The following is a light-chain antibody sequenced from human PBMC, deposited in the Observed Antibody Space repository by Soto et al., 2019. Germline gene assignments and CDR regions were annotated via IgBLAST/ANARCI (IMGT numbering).Light chain of an antibody. J-gene: IGKJ5*01. V-gene: IGKV3-20*01. CDR2: GAS. Sequence: IVLTQSPATLSLSPGEGAARSCRASQSVNSRLAWCQHKPGQAPRLLISGASSRATGIPDRFSGSGSATDFTLTISRVEPEDFALYYCQHYGRSPITFAQETRLDSK. CDR3: QHYGRSPIT. CDR1: QSVNSR.